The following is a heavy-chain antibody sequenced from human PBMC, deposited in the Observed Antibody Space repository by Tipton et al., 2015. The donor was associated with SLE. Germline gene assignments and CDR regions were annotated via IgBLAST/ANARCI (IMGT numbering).Heavy chain of an antibody. D-gene: IGHD2-2*01. Sequence: TLSLTCAVYGGSFSGYYWGWIRQPPGKGLEWIGSIYHSGSTYYNPSLKSRVTISVDTSKNQFFLKLSSVTAADTAVYYCARDGSSTSYPRDAFDIWGQGTMVTVSS. J-gene: IGHJ3*02. CDR3: ARDGSSTSYPRDAFDI. CDR1: GGSFSGYY. V-gene: IGHV4-38-2*02. CDR2: IYHSGST.